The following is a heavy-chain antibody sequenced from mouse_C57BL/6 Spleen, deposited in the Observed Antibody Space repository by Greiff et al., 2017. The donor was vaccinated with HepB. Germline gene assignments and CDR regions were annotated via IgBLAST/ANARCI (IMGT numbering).Heavy chain of an antibody. CDR2: IRLKSDNYAT. Sequence: EVKLMESGGGLVQPGGSMKLSCVASGFTFSNYWMNWVRQSPEKGLEWVAQIRLKSDNYATHYAESVKGRFTISRDDSKSSVYLQMNNLRAEDTGIYYCTAYDYFAYWGQGTLVTVSA. CDR3: TAYDYFAY. V-gene: IGHV6-3*01. J-gene: IGHJ3*01. D-gene: IGHD2-4*01. CDR1: GFTFSNYW.